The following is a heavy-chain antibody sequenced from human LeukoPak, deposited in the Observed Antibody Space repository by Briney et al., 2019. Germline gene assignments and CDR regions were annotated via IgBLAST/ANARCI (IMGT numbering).Heavy chain of an antibody. CDR2: ISSSSYI. Sequence: PGGSLRLSCAASGFTFSSYSMNWVRQAPGKGLECVSSISSSSYIYYADSVKGRFTISRDNAKNSLYLQMNSLRAEDTAVYYCARGEPYYYDSSGYPEPDFDYWGQGTLVTVSS. J-gene: IGHJ4*02. V-gene: IGHV3-21*01. CDR1: GFTFSSYS. CDR3: ARGEPYYYDSSGYPEPDFDY. D-gene: IGHD3-22*01.